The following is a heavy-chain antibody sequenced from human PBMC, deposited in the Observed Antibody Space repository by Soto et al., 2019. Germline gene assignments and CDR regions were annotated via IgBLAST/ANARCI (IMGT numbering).Heavy chain of an antibody. CDR1: GGSISSGDYS. CDR3: ARAPAGPSPRWDV. V-gene: IGHV4-30-2*01. J-gene: IGHJ6*02. CDR2: MYGAGLT. Sequence: PSETLSLTCTVSGGSISSGDYSWSWIRQPPGKGLEWIGYMYGAGLTYYNPSLKSRVTISVDKSKNQSSLNLSSVTAADTALYYCARAPAGPSPRWDVWGQGTTVTVSS. D-gene: IGHD3-10*01.